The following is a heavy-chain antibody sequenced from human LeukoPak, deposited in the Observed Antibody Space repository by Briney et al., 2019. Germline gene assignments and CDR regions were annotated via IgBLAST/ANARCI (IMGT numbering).Heavy chain of an antibody. CDR3: AKCNSEDYYGSY. Sequence: PGGSLRLSCAASGFTFSSYAMSWVRQAPEKGLEWVSAISGSGGSTYYADSVKGQFTISRDNSKNTLYLQMNSLRAEDTAVYYCAKCNSEDYYGSYWGQGTLVTVSS. V-gene: IGHV3-23*01. CDR1: GFTFSSYA. D-gene: IGHD3-10*01. CDR2: ISGSGGST. J-gene: IGHJ4*02.